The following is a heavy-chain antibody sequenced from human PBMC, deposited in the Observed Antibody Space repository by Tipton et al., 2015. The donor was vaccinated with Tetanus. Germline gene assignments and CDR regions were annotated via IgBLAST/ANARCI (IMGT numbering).Heavy chain of an antibody. D-gene: IGHD2-21*01. Sequence: SLRLSCAGSGFSFNNFGMNWVRQAPGKGLEWVSYISYSSTSKYYADSVKGRFAISRDNAKNSLYLQMNTLRDDDTAVYYCARRGEARANWFDSWGQGTLFTVSS. V-gene: IGHV3-48*02. J-gene: IGHJ5*01. CDR3: ARRGEARANWFDS. CDR1: GFSFNNFG. CDR2: ISYSSTSK.